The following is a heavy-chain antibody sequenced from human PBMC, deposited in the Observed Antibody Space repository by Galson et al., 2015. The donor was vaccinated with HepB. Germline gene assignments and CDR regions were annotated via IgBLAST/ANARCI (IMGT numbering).Heavy chain of an antibody. CDR2: IYSSGTT. J-gene: IGHJ4*02. Sequence: SETLSLTCTVSGGPISSYHWSWIRQPPGKGLEWIGYIYSSGTTNYNPSLKSRLTMSVDTSKNQFSLKLRSVTAADTAVYYCARGASSKFDSWGQGTLVTVSS. V-gene: IGHV4-59*01. CDR3: ARGASSKFDS. CDR1: GGPISSYH. D-gene: IGHD2-15*01.